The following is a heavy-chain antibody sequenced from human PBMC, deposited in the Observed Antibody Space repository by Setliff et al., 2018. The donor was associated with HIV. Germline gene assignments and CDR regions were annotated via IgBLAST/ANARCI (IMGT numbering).Heavy chain of an antibody. D-gene: IGHD5-12*01. CDR3: AREVATTAIGDAFDR. V-gene: IGHV1-69*06. Sequence: GASVKVSCKASGGTFSNYAISWVRQAPGQGLEWMGRIIPISTTAKYAQKFQGRVTITADKSTDTAYMDLSSLRSEDTAVYYCAREVATTAIGDAFDRWGQGTMVTVSS. CDR2: IIPISTTA. CDR1: GGTFSNYA. J-gene: IGHJ3*02.